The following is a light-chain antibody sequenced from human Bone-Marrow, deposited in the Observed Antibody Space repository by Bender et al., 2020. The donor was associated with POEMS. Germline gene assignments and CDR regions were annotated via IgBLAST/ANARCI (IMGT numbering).Light chain of an antibody. Sequence: SYELTQPPSVSVSPGQTAKITCSGDALPDQYAFWYQQKPGQAPLLVIYKDTERPSGIPERFSGSSSGTTVTLTISGVQPEDEADYHCQVWDSSSDHVVFGGGTKLTVL. V-gene: IGLV3-25*03. CDR2: KDT. J-gene: IGLJ2*01. CDR1: ALPDQY. CDR3: QVWDSSSDHVV.